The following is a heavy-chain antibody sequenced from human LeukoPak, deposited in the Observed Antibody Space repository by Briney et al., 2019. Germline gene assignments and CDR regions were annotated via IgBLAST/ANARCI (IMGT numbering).Heavy chain of an antibody. CDR3: ARGMHV. J-gene: IGHJ6*02. V-gene: IGHV3-7*03. Sequence: GGSLRLSCAASGFTFSSYWMTWVRQAPGKGLEWVANIKQDGSEKNYVDSVQGRFTISRGNAKNLLYLQMSSLRAEDTAVYYCARGMHVWGQGTTVTVSS. CDR1: GFTFSSYW. CDR2: IKQDGSEK.